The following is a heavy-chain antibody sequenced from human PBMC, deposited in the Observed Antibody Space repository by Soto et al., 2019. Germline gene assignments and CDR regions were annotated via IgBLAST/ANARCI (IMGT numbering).Heavy chain of an antibody. J-gene: IGHJ6*02. Sequence: SETLSLTCTVSGGSISSYYWSWIRQPPGKGLEWIGYIYYSGSTNYNPSLKSRVTISVDTSKNQFSLKLSSVTAADTAVYYCARSAARLYYYYGMGVWGQGTTVTVSS. D-gene: IGHD6-6*01. CDR3: ARSAARLYYYYGMGV. CDR1: GGSISSYY. CDR2: IYYSGST. V-gene: IGHV4-59*01.